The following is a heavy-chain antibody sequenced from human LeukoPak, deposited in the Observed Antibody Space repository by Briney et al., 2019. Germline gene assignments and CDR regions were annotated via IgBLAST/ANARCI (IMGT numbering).Heavy chain of an antibody. V-gene: IGHV1-69*04. CDR1: GSTFSSYT. Sequence: ASVKVSCKASGSTFSSYTISWVRQAPGQGLEWMGRIIPILGIANYAQKFQGRVTITADKSTSTAYMELSSLRSEDTAVYYCARDSSITGTLDYWGQGTLVTVSS. J-gene: IGHJ4*02. CDR2: IIPILGIA. D-gene: IGHD1-7*01. CDR3: ARDSSITGTLDY.